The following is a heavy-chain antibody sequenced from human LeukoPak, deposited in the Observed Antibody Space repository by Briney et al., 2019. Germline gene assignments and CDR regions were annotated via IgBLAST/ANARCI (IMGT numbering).Heavy chain of an antibody. Sequence: PGGSLRLSCAAPGFTVSSNYMSWVRQAPGKRLEWVSVIYSGGSTYYADSVKGRFTISRDNSKNTLYLQMNSLRAEDTAVYYCARDHIHPATTVVTSVGYWGQGTLVTVSS. V-gene: IGHV3-66*02. CDR1: GFTVSSNY. CDR3: ARDHIHPATTVVTSVGY. CDR2: IYSGGST. D-gene: IGHD4-23*01. J-gene: IGHJ4*02.